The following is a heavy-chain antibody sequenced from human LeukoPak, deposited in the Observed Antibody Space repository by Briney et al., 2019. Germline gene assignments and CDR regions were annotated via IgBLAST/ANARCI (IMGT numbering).Heavy chain of an antibody. D-gene: IGHD1-26*01. CDR2: IYHSGST. V-gene: IGHV4-30-2*01. CDR1: GGSISSGGYY. CDR3: ARVGVGATQGAFDI. J-gene: IGHJ3*02. Sequence: SETLSLTCTVSGGSISSGGYYWSWIRQPPGKGLEWIGYIYHSGSTYYNPSLKSRVTISVDRSKNQFSLKLSSVTAADTAVYYCARVGVGATQGAFDIWGQGTMVTVSS.